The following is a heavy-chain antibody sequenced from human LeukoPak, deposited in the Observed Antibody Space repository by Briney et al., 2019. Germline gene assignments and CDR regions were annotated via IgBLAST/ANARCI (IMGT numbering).Heavy chain of an antibody. CDR2: ISAYNGNT. J-gene: IGHJ6*02. V-gene: IGHV1-18*01. D-gene: IGHD2-15*01. Sequence: ASVKVSCKASGYTFTSYGISWVRQAPGQGLEWMGWISAYNGNTNYAQKLQGRVTMTTDTSTSTAYMELRSLRSDDTAVYYCARDSRRKDDCSGGSCYASYYYYYGMTSGAKGPRSPSP. CDR3: ARDSRRKDDCSGGSCYASYYYYYGMTS. CDR1: GYTFTSYG.